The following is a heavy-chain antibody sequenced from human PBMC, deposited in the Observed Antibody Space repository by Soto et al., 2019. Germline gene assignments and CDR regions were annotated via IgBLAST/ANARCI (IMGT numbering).Heavy chain of an antibody. D-gene: IGHD6-13*01. Sequence: SETLSLTCAVYGGSFSGYYWSWIRQPPGKGLEWIGEINHSGSTNYNPSLKSRVTISVDTSRNQFSLKLSSVTAADTAVYYCARGGPTGIAAAATGWFDPWGQGTLVTVSS. CDR2: INHSGST. CDR3: ARGGPTGIAAAATGWFDP. V-gene: IGHV4-34*01. J-gene: IGHJ5*02. CDR1: GGSFSGYY.